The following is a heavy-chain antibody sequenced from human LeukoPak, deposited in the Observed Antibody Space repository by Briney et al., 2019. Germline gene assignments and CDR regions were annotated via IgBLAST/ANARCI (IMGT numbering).Heavy chain of an antibody. CDR3: AREVLMVYYYYGMDV. CDR2: IIPIFGTA. V-gene: IGHV1-69*13. CDR1: GGTFSSYA. J-gene: IGHJ6*02. D-gene: IGHD2-8*01. Sequence: ASVKVSCKASGGTFSSYAISWVRQAPGQGLEWMGGIIPIFGTANYAQKFQGRVTITADESTSTAYMELSSLRSEDTAVYYCAREVLMVYYYYGMDVWGQGTTVTVSS.